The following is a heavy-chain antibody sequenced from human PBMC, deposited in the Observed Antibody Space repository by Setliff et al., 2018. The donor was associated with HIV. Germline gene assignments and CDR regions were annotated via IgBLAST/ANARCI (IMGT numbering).Heavy chain of an antibody. V-gene: IGHV1-18*01. CDR1: GYTFTSYG. CDR3: ARDPAGYYGLGDAFDI. CDR2: ISAYNGST. J-gene: IGHJ3*02. D-gene: IGHD3-22*01. Sequence: ASVKVSCKASGYTFTSYGISWVRQAPGQGLEWMGWISAYNGSTNYAQKLQGRVTMTTDTSTSTAYMELRSLRSDDTAVYYCARDPAGYYGLGDAFDIWGQGTMVTVSS.